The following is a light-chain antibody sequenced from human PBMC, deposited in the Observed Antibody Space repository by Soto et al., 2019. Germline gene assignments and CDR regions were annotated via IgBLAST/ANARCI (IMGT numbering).Light chain of an antibody. CDR1: QSVSTN. V-gene: IGKV3-15*01. J-gene: IGKJ2*01. Sequence: EVVMTQSPATLSVSPGERATLSCRASQSVSTNLAWYQQRPGRAPRLLIYDASTRATNIPTRFSGSGSGTEFTLTISSLQSEDFAVYYSQQYNHWPLYTFGQGTKLEIK. CDR2: DAS. CDR3: QQYNHWPLYT.